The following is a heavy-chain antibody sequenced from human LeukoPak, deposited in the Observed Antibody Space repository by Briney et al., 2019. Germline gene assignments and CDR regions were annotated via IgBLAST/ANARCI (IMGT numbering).Heavy chain of an antibody. Sequence: SETLSLTCTVSGGSISSYYWSWIRQPAGKGLEWIGRIYTSGGTNYNPSLKSRVTMSVDTSKNQFSLKLSSVTAADTAVYYCARVSTVVTRRDYYYYMDVWGKGTTVTVSS. CDR2: IYTSGGT. V-gene: IGHV4-4*07. CDR3: ARVSTVVTRRDYYYYMDV. D-gene: IGHD4-23*01. J-gene: IGHJ6*03. CDR1: GGSISSYY.